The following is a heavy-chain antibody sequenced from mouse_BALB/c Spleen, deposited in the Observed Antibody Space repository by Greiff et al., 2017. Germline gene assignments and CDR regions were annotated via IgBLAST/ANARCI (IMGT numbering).Heavy chain of an antibody. J-gene: IGHJ3*01. Sequence: EVKLVESGGGLVKPGGSLKLSCAASGFTFSSYAMSWVRQTPEKRLEWVASISSGGSTYYPDSVKGRFTISRDNARNILHLQMSSLRSEDTAMYYCARDPFDYAWLAYWGQGTLVTVSA. V-gene: IGHV5-6-5*01. D-gene: IGHD2-4*01. CDR3: ARDPFDYAWLAY. CDR1: GFTFSSYA. CDR2: ISSGGST.